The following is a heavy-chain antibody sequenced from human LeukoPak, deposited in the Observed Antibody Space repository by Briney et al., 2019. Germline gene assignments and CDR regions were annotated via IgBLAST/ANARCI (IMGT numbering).Heavy chain of an antibody. CDR1: GFTVSSNY. J-gene: IGHJ6*02. V-gene: IGHV3-66*01. Sequence: GGSLRLSCAASGFTVSSNYMSWVRQAPGKGLEWVSVIYSGGSTYYADSVKGRFTISRDNSKNTLYLQLNSLRAEDTAVYYCATSRIVAPYYYYYGMDVWGQGTTVTVSS. CDR2: IYSGGST. CDR3: ATSRIVAPYYYYYGMDV. D-gene: IGHD2-15*01.